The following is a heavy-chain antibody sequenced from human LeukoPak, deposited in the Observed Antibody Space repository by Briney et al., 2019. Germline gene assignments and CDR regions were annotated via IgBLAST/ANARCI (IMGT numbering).Heavy chain of an antibody. CDR3: ARANGGRSSWFGY. J-gene: IGHJ4*02. V-gene: IGHV3-66*01. CDR1: GFTVSSNY. CDR2: MYSGGST. D-gene: IGHD6-13*01. Sequence: GGSLRLSCAASGFTVSSNYMNWVRQAPGKGLEWVSVMYSGGSTFYGDSVKGRFTISRDNSMNTLYLQMNSLRAEDTAVYYCARANGGRSSWFGYWGQGTLVTVSS.